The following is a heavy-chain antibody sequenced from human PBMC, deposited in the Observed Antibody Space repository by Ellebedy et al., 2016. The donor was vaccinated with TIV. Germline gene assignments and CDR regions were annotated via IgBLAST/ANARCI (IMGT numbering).Heavy chain of an antibody. CDR1: GYPFPNYG. CDR2: ISAYNGNT. Sequence: AASVKVSCKASGYPFPNYGVSWARQAPGQGLVWVGWISAYNGNTKYVQTFQGRISLTTDKSMGTAYMGLRSLRADDTGVYLSARDVPADAAALLDDWGQGTRVTVSS. V-gene: IGHV1-18*04. J-gene: IGHJ4*02. CDR3: ARDVPADAAALLDD. D-gene: IGHD2-2*01.